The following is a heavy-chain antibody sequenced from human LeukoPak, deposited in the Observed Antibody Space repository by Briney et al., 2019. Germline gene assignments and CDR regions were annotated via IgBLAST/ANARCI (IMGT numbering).Heavy chain of an antibody. J-gene: IGHJ4*02. CDR2: INHSGST. Sequence: PSETLSLTCAVYGGSFSGYYWSWIRQPPGKGLEWIGEINHSGSTNYNPSLKSRVTISVDTSKNQFSLKLSSVTAADTAVYYCARAPIVPAALDYWGQGTLVTVSS. V-gene: IGHV4-34*01. D-gene: IGHD2-2*01. CDR3: ARAPIVPAALDY. CDR1: GGSFSGYY.